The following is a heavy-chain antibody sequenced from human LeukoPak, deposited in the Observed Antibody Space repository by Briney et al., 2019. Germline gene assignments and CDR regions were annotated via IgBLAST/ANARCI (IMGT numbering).Heavy chain of an antibody. CDR2: INHSGST. CDR1: GGSFSGYY. Sequence: SETLSLTCAVYGGSFSGYYWSWIRQPPGKGLEWIGEINHSGSTNYNPSLKSRVTISVDTSKNQFSLKLSSVTAADTAVYYCARGRAFGVLFDHWGQGTLVTVSS. J-gene: IGHJ4*02. CDR3: ARGRAFGVLFDH. V-gene: IGHV4-34*01. D-gene: IGHD3-16*01.